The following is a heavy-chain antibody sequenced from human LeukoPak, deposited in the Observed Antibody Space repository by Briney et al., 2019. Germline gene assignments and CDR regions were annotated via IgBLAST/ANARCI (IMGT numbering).Heavy chain of an antibody. CDR2: ISQDGSNK. CDR3: AKDEAIFGVPGGGFDR. J-gene: IGHJ4*02. D-gene: IGHD3-3*01. Sequence: PGGSLRLSCAASGFTFRSYSMHWVRQAPGRGLESVAVISQDGSNKYYAGSVKGRFTISRDNSENTPYLQMNSLRAEDTAIYYCAKDEAIFGVPGGGFDRWGQGILVIVSS. CDR1: GFTFRSYS. V-gene: IGHV3-30-3*01.